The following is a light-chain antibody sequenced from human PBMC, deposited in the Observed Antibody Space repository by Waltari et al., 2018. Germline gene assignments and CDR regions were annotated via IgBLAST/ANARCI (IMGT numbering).Light chain of an antibody. CDR2: RNN. J-gene: IGLJ3*02. CDR1: SSNIGSNS. CDR3: AAWDDSLSAL. V-gene: IGLV1-47*01. Sequence: QSVLTQPPSASGTPGQRVTISCSGSSSNIGSNSVYWYQQLPGTAPKLLIYRNNQRPSGVPDRFSGSKSGTSASLAISGLRSEDEADYYCAAWDDSLSALFGGGTKLTVL.